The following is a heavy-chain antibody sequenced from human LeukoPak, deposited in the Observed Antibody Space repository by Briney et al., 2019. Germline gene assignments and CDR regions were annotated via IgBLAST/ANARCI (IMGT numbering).Heavy chain of an antibody. J-gene: IGHJ4*02. CDR3: ARDRSAGDTAMAEFDY. CDR2: INHSGST. V-gene: IGHV4-34*01. Sequence: SETLSLTCAVYGGSFSGYYWSWVRQPPGKGLEWIGEINHSGSTNYNPSLKSRVTISVDTSKNQFSLKLSSVTAADTAVYYCARDRSAGDTAMAEFDYWGQGTLVTVSS. CDR1: GGSFSGYY. D-gene: IGHD5-18*01.